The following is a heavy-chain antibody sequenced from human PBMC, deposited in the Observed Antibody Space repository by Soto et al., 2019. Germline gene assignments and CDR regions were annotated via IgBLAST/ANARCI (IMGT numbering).Heavy chain of an antibody. D-gene: IGHD1-26*01. CDR1: GFTFNTYA. J-gene: IGHJ4*02. V-gene: IGHV3-30*10. CDR3: AGVEDEGGSYYD. CDR2: ISYDGFNK. Sequence: QVHLVESGGGVVHTRRSLRLSCAASGFTFNTYAMHWVRQAPGKGLEWVAVISYDGFNKYYTDSVKGRFTISRDNSKNTLYLQMNSLKPEDSAVYYCAGVEDEGGSYYDWGQGTLVTVSS.